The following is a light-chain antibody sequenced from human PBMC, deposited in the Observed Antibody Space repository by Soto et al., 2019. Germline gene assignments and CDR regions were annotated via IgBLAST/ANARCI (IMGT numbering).Light chain of an antibody. CDR3: QQYNNWPFT. J-gene: IGKJ3*01. Sequence: EIMMTQSPATLSVSPGERATLSCRASQSVASNLAWYQQKPGQAPRLLIYSASTWATGIPARFSGSGSGTEFTLTISSLQSEDFAVYYCQQYNNWPFTFGPGTKVDIK. CDR1: QSVASN. V-gene: IGKV3-15*01. CDR2: SAS.